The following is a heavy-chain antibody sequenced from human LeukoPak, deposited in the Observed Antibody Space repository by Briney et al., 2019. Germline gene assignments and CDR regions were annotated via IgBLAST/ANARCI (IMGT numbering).Heavy chain of an antibody. CDR1: GGAFSSYA. V-gene: IGHV1-69*13. CDR2: IIPIFGTA. CDR3: ASGEGPIFGVVVYYFDY. Sequence: SVKVSCKASGGAFSSYAISWVRQAPGQGLEWMGGIIPIFGTANYAQKFQGRVTITADESTSTAYMELSSLRSEDTAVYYCASGEGPIFGVVVYYFDYWGQGTLVTVSS. J-gene: IGHJ4*02. D-gene: IGHD3-3*01.